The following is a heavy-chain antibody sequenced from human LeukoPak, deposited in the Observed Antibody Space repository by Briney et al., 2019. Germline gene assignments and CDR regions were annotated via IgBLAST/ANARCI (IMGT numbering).Heavy chain of an antibody. D-gene: IGHD3-22*01. CDR2: ISGSGGST. CDR1: GFTFSRYA. V-gene: IGHV3-23*01. Sequence: PGGSLRLSCAASGFTFSRYAMSWVRQAPGKGLEWASVISGSGGSTNYADSVKGRFTISRDNSKNTLYLQINSLRAEDTAVYYCAKGVYYDSRGWFDPWGQGTLVTVSS. J-gene: IGHJ5*02. CDR3: AKGVYYDSRGWFDP.